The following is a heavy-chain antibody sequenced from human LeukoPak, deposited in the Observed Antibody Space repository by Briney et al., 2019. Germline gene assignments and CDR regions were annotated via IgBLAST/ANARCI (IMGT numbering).Heavy chain of an antibody. D-gene: IGHD6-13*01. Sequence: SETLSLTCTVSGGSTSSYYWSWIRQPPGKGLEWIGYIYYSGSTNYNPSLKSRVTISVDTSKNQFSLKLSSVTAADTAVYYCARSIAAAGMDYWGQGTLVTVSS. CDR1: GGSTSSYY. CDR2: IYYSGST. J-gene: IGHJ4*02. V-gene: IGHV4-59*01. CDR3: ARSIAAAGMDY.